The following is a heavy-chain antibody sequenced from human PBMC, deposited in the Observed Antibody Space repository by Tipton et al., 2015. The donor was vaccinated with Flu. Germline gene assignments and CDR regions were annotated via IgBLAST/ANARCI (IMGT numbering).Heavy chain of an antibody. J-gene: IGHJ4*02. V-gene: IGHV3-23*01. D-gene: IGHD3-10*01. CDR2: ISGSGDNT. CDR3: AKLSRIFGLFDY. CDR1: AFIFSNYG. Sequence: GSLRLSCAASAFIFSNYGMGWVRQTPGKGLEWVSVISGSGDNTYYADSVKGRFTISRDNSKKTLSLQMNSLRAEDTAVYYCAKLSRIFGLFDYWGQGALVTVS.